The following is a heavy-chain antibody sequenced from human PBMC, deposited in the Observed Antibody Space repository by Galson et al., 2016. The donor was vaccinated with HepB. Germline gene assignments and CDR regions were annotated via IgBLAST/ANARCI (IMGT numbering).Heavy chain of an antibody. CDR1: GFTFNNYG. V-gene: IGHV3-23*01. CDR3: AKSVTMIRGLWYYFEY. Sequence: SLRLSCAASGFTFNNYGLTWVRQAPGKGLEGVSRISRSGDSTDYAASVKGRFIISRDNSNNMLFMQMSSLTKDDTAVHYFAKSVTMIRGLWYYFEYWAREPWSPSPQ. CDR2: ISRSGDST. J-gene: IGHJ4*02. D-gene: IGHD3-10*01.